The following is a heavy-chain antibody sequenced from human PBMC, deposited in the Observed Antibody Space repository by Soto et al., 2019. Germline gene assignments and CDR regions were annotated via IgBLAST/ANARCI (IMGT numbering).Heavy chain of an antibody. CDR3: GRGAYCSGGSCYWWFDP. CDR2: TYYRSKWYN. CDR1: GDSVSSNSAA. J-gene: IGHJ5*02. Sequence: PSQTLSLTCAISGDSVSSNSAAWNWIRQSPSRGLEWLGRTYYRSKWYNDYAVSVKSRITINPDTSKNQFSLQLNSVTPEDTAVYYCGRGAYCSGGSCYWWFDPWGQGTLVTVSS. V-gene: IGHV6-1*01. D-gene: IGHD2-15*01.